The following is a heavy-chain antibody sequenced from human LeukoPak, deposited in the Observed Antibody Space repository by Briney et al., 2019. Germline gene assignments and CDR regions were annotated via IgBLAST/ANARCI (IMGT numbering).Heavy chain of an antibody. CDR1: GFTFSNAW. Sequence: PGGSLRLSCAASGFTFSNAWMNWVRQAPGKGLEWVSGISGPGINTYDADSVKGRFTISRDNSKNTVYLQMNSLRTDDTALYYCVKNFGITPYYFDHWGQGTLVTVSS. V-gene: IGHV3-23*01. CDR2: ISGPGINT. D-gene: IGHD3-16*01. CDR3: VKNFGITPYYFDH. J-gene: IGHJ4*02.